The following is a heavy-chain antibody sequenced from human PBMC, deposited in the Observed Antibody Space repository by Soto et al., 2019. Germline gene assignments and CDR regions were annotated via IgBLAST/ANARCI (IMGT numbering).Heavy chain of an antibody. CDR3: ARDASPYFDLLSAFDP. D-gene: IGHD3-9*01. Sequence: PSETLSLTCTVSGASLSSGSYYWSWIRQPPGKGLEWLGYIYYSGTTKYNPSLTSGVTLSVDMSKNQFSLKLNSVTAADSAVYFCARDASPYFDLLSAFDPWGQGVLVTVSS. V-gene: IGHV4-61*01. J-gene: IGHJ5*02. CDR1: GASLSSGSYY. CDR2: IYYSGTT.